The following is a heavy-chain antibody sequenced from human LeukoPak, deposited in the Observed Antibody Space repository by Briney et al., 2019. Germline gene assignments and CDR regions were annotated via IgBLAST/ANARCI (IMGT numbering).Heavy chain of an antibody. J-gene: IGHJ4*02. Sequence: PSETLSLTCTVSGGSISSSSYYWGWIRQPPGKGLEWIGSIYYSGSTYYNPSLKSRVTISVDTSKNQFSLKLSSVTAADTAVYYCARHPLETTNNTVMSRLAFDYWGQGTLVTVSS. CDR2: IYYSGST. V-gene: IGHV4-39*01. CDR1: GGSISSSSYY. CDR3: ARHPLETTNNTVMSRLAFDY. D-gene: IGHD1/OR15-1a*01.